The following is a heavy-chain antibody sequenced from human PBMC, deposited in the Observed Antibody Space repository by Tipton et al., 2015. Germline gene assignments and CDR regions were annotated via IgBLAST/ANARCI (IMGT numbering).Heavy chain of an antibody. J-gene: IGHJ6*02. Sequence: TLSLTCTVSGGSISSSSYYWGWIRQPPGKGLEWIGSIYYSGSTYYNLSLKSRVTISVDTSKNQFSLKLSSVTAADTAVYYCARVGYCGGSCFSGYYGMDVWGRGTTVTVSS. D-gene: IGHD2-21*01. V-gene: IGHV4-39*01. CDR2: IYYSGST. CDR1: GGSISSSSYY. CDR3: ARVGYCGGSCFSGYYGMDV.